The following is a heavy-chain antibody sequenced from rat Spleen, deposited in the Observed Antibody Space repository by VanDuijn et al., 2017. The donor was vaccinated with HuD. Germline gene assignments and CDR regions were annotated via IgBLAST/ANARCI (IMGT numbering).Heavy chain of an antibody. CDR1: GFSLSRHG. Sequence: QVHLKESGPGRVQPSQTLSLTCTVSGFSLSRHGVIWVRQPPGKGLEWMGVIWGNGNTNYTSALKSRLSISRDTSKSQVFLKMNNLQTEDTAMYFCATQHYYDGYYRDYWGQGVMVTVSS. CDR2: IWGNGNT. J-gene: IGHJ2*01. D-gene: IGHD1-12*03. V-gene: IGHV2S61*01. CDR3: ATQHYYDGYYRDY.